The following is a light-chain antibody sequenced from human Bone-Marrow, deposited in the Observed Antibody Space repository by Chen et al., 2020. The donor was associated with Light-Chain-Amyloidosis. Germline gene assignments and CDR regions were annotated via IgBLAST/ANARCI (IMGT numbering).Light chain of an antibody. Sequence: DIQMTQSPSTLSASVGDRVTITCRASQRISTWLAWYQQKPGKAPKLLIYDASSLESGVPSRFSGSGSGTDFTLTISSLQPEDFATYCCQQANSFPPVTFGGGTKVEIK. CDR1: QRISTW. J-gene: IGKJ4*01. CDR2: DAS. V-gene: IGKV1-12*01. CDR3: QQANSFPPVT.